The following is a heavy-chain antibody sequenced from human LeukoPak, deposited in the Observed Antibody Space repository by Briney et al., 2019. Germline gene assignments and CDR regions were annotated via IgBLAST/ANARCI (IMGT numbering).Heavy chain of an antibody. Sequence: PGGSLRLSCAASGFTFSSYWMHWVRQAPGKGLVWVSRINSDGSSTSYADSVKGRFTISRDNAKNTLYLQMNSLRAEDTAVYYCARDQTKWEPLRRRDYYYMDVWGKGTTVTVSS. CDR2: INSDGSST. CDR1: GFTFSSYW. V-gene: IGHV3-74*01. J-gene: IGHJ6*03. CDR3: ARDQTKWEPLRRRDYYYMDV. D-gene: IGHD1-26*01.